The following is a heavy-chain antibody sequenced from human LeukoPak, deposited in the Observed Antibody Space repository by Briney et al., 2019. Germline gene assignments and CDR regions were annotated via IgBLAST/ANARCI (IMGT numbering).Heavy chain of an antibody. CDR3: ARTTMVRGTYYMDV. CDR1: GYSISSGFY. V-gene: IGHV4-38-2*02. CDR2: IHHSGST. D-gene: IGHD3-10*01. Sequence: SETLSLTCTVSGYSISSGFYWGWIRQPPGKGLEWIGNIHHSGSTYYKPSLKSRVTISVDTSKNQFSLKLSSVTAADTAVYYCARTTMVRGTYYMDVWGKGTTVTISS. J-gene: IGHJ6*03.